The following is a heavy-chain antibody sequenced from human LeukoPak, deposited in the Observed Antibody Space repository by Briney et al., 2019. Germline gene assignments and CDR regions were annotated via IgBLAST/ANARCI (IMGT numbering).Heavy chain of an antibody. Sequence: ASVKVSCKASGYTFTSYYMHWVRQAPGQGLEWMGIINPSGGSTSYAQKFQGRVTMTGDTSTSTVYMELSSLRSEDTAVYYCAREAHKGSQSGYSYGRPGELDPWGQGTLVTVSS. CDR1: GYTFTSYY. D-gene: IGHD5-18*01. J-gene: IGHJ5*02. V-gene: IGHV1-46*01. CDR2: INPSGGST. CDR3: AREAHKGSQSGYSYGRPGELDP.